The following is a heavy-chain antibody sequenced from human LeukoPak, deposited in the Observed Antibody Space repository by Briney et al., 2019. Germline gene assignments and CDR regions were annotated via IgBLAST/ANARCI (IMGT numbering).Heavy chain of an antibody. Sequence: ASVKVSCKASGGTFSSYAISWVRQAPGQGLEYMGWVSPYNGDTNYAQNLQGRVTMTTDTSASTASMELRSLRSDDTAVYYCARNIRGSASRDYSYYMDVWGKGTTVTISS. J-gene: IGHJ6*03. CDR2: VSPYNGDT. CDR3: ARNIRGSASRDYSYYMDV. V-gene: IGHV1-18*01. CDR1: GGTFSSYA. D-gene: IGHD1-26*01.